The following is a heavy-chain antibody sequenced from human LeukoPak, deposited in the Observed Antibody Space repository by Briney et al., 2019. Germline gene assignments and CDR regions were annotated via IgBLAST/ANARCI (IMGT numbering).Heavy chain of an antibody. CDR1: GFTFSNHD. J-gene: IGHJ4*02. CDR3: AKDLGAGIAVAGGFDY. D-gene: IGHD6-19*01. CDR2: ITSSGSTT. Sequence: PGGSLRLSSAASGFTFSNHDMNWVRQAPGKGLEWVSYITSSGSTTYYADSVKGRFTISRDNAKNSLYLQMNSLRAEDMALYYCAKDLGAGIAVAGGFDYWGQGTLVTVSS. V-gene: IGHV3-48*03.